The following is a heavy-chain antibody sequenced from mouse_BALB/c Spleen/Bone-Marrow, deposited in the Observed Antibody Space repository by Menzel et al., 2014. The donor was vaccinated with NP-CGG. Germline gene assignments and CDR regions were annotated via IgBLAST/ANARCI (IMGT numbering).Heavy chain of an antibody. J-gene: IGHJ4*01. Sequence: VHLVESGPGLVAPSQSLSITCTVSGFSLTVHGINWVRQPPGKGLEWLGMIWGDGSPDYNSVLKSRLSISKDNSKSQVFLKMNSLQIDDTARYYCVRDGYLHVMDYWGQGTSVTVSS. CDR2: IWGDGSP. CDR3: VRDGYLHVMDY. V-gene: IGHV2-6-7*01. D-gene: IGHD5-1*01. CDR1: GFSLTVHG.